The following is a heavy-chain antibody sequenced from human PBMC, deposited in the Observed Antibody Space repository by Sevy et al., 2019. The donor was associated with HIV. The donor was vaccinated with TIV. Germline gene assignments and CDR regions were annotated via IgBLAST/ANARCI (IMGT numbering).Heavy chain of an antibody. CDR3: TRDQWQHLVRPHCDY. CDR1: GFTFGDYA. CDR2: IRSKAYGGTT. D-gene: IGHD6-13*01. Sequence: QLGGPLRLSCTGSGFTFGDYAVSWVRQAPGKGLEWVGFIRSKAYGGTTDYAASVKGRFTISRDDSKSIADLQMNSLKTEDTAVYYCTRDQWQHLVRPHCDYWGQRTLVTVSS. V-gene: IGHV3-49*04. J-gene: IGHJ4*02.